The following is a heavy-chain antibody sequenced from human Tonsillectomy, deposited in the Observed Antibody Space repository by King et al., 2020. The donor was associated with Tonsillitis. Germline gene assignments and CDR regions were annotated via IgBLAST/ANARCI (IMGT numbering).Heavy chain of an antibody. J-gene: IGHJ4*02. CDR1: GGSISSYY. D-gene: IGHD3-10*01. V-gene: IGHV4-59*01. CDR2: IYYSGST. Sequence: VQLQESGPGLVKPSETLSLTCTVSGGSISSYYWSWIRQPPGKGLEWIGYIYYSGSTNYNPSLKSRVTISVDTSKNQFSLKLSSVTAADTAVYYCARGVGGGSGSYSPTLDYWGQGTLVTVSS. CDR3: ARGVGGGSGSYSPTLDY.